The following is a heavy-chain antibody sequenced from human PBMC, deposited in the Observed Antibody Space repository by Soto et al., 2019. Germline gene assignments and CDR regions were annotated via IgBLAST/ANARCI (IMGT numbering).Heavy chain of an antibody. Sequence: QITLKESGPTLVKPTQTLTLTCTFSGFSLSTSGVGVGWIRQPPGKALEWLALIYWDDDNRYSPSLKSRLTITKDTSKNQVVLIMTNMVTVDTATSYCAHITSYCSGGSCSWGFESWGQGTLVTVSS. CDR3: AHITSYCSGGSCSWGFES. V-gene: IGHV2-5*02. D-gene: IGHD2-15*01. J-gene: IGHJ4*02. CDR1: GFSLSTSGVG. CDR2: IYWDDDN.